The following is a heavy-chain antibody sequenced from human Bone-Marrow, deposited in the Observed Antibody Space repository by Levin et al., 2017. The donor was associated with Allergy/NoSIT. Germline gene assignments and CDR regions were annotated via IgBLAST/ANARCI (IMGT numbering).Heavy chain of an antibody. CDR1: GGSLNNYA. Sequence: ASVKVSCKASGGSLNNYAISWVRQAPGQGLEWMGGIIPSFGATNYAQTFQDRVTITADESTHRAYMELRGLRSEDTAVYYCARGVRFLEWLSNPRHYYYYGMDVWGQGTTVTVSS. D-gene: IGHD3-3*01. V-gene: IGHV1-69*13. CDR3: ARGVRFLEWLSNPRHYYYYGMDV. J-gene: IGHJ6*02. CDR2: IIPSFGAT.